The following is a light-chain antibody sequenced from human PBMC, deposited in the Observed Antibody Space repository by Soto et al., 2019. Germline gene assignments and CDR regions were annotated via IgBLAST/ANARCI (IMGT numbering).Light chain of an antibody. CDR2: GAS. CDR1: QSVSTY. J-gene: IGKJ2*01. V-gene: IGKV1-39*01. Sequence: DIQMTQSPSSLSASVGDRVTITCRASQSVSTYLNWYQQKPGKAPNLLIYGASSLQSGVPSRFSGSGSGTEFTLTITSLKPGDFATYYCQHSYNNPTTFGQGTKVELK. CDR3: QHSYNNPTT.